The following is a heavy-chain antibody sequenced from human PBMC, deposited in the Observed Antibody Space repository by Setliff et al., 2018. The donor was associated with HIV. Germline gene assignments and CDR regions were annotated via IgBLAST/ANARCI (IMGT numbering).Heavy chain of an antibody. CDR3: ARQIAYDILTGRYYYTDV. CDR1: GGSISSYY. CDR2: IYYSGST. D-gene: IGHD3-9*01. Sequence: SETLSLTCTVSGGSISSYYRSWIRQPPGKGLEWIGYIYYSGSTNYNPSLKSRVTISVDTSKNQFSLKLSSVTAADTAVYYCARQIAYDILTGRYYYTDVWGKGTTVTVSS. V-gene: IGHV4-59*08. J-gene: IGHJ6*03.